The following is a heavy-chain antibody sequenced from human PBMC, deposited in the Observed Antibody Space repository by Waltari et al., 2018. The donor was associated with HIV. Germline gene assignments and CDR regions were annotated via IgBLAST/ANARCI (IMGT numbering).Heavy chain of an antibody. J-gene: IGHJ2*01. V-gene: IGHV3-9*01. Sequence: EVQLVESGGGLVQPGRSLRLSCAASGFTFDDYAMHWVRQAPGKGVESVSGISWNSGTIGYADSVKGRFTISRDNAKNSLYLQMNSLRAEDTALYYCAKDKRSGYGGNSVWYFDLWGRGTLVTVSS. CDR1: GFTFDDYA. CDR2: ISWNSGTI. D-gene: IGHD4-17*01. CDR3: AKDKRSGYGGNSVWYFDL.